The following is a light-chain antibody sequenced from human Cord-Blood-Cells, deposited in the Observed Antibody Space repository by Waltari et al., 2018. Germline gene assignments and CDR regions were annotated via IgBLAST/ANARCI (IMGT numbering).Light chain of an antibody. J-gene: IGKJ4*01. CDR1: QSISSY. CDR3: QQSYSTPLS. Sequence: DIQMTQSPSSLSASVGDRVTITCRASQSISSYLNLYQQKPGKAPKLLIYAASSLQSGVPSRFSGSGSGTDFTLTISSLQPEVFATDYCQQSYSTPLSFGGGTKVEIK. CDR2: AAS. V-gene: IGKV1-39*01.